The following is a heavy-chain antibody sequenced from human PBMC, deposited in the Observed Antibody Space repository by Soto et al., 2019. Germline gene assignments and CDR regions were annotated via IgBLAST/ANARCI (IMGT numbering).Heavy chain of an antibody. Sequence: GGSLRLSCAASGFTFSSYWMSWVRQAPGKGLEWVANIKQDGSEKYYLDSVKGRFTISRDNAKNSLYLKMNSLRAEDTAVYYCAREGVYNWNDQLYYFDYWGQGTLVTVSS. D-gene: IGHD1-1*01. CDR2: IKQDGSEK. CDR3: AREGVYNWNDQLYYFDY. J-gene: IGHJ4*02. CDR1: GFTFSSYW. V-gene: IGHV3-7*01.